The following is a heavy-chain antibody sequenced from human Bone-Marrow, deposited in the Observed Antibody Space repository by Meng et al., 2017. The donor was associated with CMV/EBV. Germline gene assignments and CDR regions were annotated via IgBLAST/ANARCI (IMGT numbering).Heavy chain of an antibody. CDR3: ARWRSGSYFGY. CDR2: ISGYNGKT. Sequence: ASVKVSCKDSGYTFTTYGISWVRLAPGQGLEWMGWISGYNGKTNYAQKLQGRVTMTTDTSTSTAYMELRSLRSDDTAVYYCARWRSGSYFGYWGQGTLVTVSS. V-gene: IGHV1-18*01. J-gene: IGHJ4*02. D-gene: IGHD1-26*01. CDR1: GYTFTTYG.